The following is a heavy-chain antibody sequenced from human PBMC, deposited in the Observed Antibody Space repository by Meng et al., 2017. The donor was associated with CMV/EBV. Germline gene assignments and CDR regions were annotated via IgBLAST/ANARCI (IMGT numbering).Heavy chain of an antibody. CDR1: GFTFSSYS. CDR2: ISSSSSYI. Sequence: GESLKISCAASGFTFSSYSMNWVRQAPGKGLEWVSSISSSSSYIYYADSVKGRFTISSDNAKNSLYLQMNSLRAEDTAVYYCARESVTAPPAGYGTDVWGQGTTVTVSS. J-gene: IGHJ6*02. V-gene: IGHV3-21*01. D-gene: IGHD4-11*01. CDR3: ARESVTAPPAGYGTDV.